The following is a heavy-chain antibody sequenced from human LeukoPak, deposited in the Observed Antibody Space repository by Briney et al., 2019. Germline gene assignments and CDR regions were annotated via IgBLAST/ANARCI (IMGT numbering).Heavy chain of an antibody. Sequence: SETLSLTCSVSGVAINVYYWNWIRQPPGKGQEWIGYIYHSGTTNYNPSLQSRVTISMDTSKNQFSLKLTSVTAADTAVYYCARGPYMYYYDSSGYPSYGMDVWGQGTTVTVSS. D-gene: IGHD3-22*01. J-gene: IGHJ6*02. CDR3: ARGPYMYYYDSSGYPSYGMDV. CDR2: IYHSGTT. CDR1: GVAINVYY. V-gene: IGHV4-59*01.